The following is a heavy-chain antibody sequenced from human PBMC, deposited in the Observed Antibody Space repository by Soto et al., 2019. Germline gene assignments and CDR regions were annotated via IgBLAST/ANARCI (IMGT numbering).Heavy chain of an antibody. J-gene: IGHJ5*02. CDR1: GGSITRGAYS. CDR3: ARDLGPGTGWFDP. V-gene: IGHV4-30-2*01. CDR2: SYNNGNS. Sequence: PSETLSLSCDVSGGSITRGAYSGSWIRQPPGKGLQWIGYSYNNGNSYLNPSLKSRVNISVDKSKNQLFLKLSYISTADSGVYYCARDLGPGTGWFDPWGHGPLVTVS. D-gene: IGHD3-10*01.